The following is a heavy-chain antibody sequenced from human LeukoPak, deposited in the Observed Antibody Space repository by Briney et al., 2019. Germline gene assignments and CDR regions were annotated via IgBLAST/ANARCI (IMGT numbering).Heavy chain of an antibody. Sequence: SETLSLTCTVSGGSISSYYWSWIRQPPGKGLEWIGYIYYSGSTNYNPSLKSRVTISVDTSKNQFSLKLSSVTAADTAVYYCASTYYDILTGPLGGFDYWGQGTLVTVSS. CDR3: ASTYYDILTGPLGGFDY. V-gene: IGHV4-59*08. J-gene: IGHJ4*02. D-gene: IGHD3-9*01. CDR2: IYYSGST. CDR1: GGSISSYY.